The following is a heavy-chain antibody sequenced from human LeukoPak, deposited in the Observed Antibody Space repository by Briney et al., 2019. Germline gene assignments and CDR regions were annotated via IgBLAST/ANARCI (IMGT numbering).Heavy chain of an antibody. D-gene: IGHD6-13*01. CDR3: ASWGVSSWHPYYYYYYMDV. CDR2: IWYDGSNK. CDR1: GFTFSSYG. Sequence: GGSLRLSCAASGFTFSSYGMHWVRQAPGKGLEWVAVIWYDGSNKYYADSVKGRFTISRDNSKNTLYLQMNTLRAEDTAVYYCASWGVSSWHPYYYYYYMDVCGKGATVTVSS. J-gene: IGHJ6*03. V-gene: IGHV3-33*01.